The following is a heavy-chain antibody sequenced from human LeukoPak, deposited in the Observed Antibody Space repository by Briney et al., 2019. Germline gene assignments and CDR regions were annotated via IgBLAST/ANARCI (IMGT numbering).Heavy chain of an antibody. CDR2: IIPIFGTA. CDR3: AGGPLTSIFGVVITLFDY. CDR1: GGTFSSYA. V-gene: IGHV1-69*13. Sequence: SVKVSCKASGGTFSSYAISWVRQAPGQGLEWMGGIIPIFGTANYAQKFQGRVTITADESTSTAYMELSSLRSEDTAVYYCAGGPLTSIFGVVITLFDYWGQGTLVTVSS. D-gene: IGHD3-3*01. J-gene: IGHJ4*02.